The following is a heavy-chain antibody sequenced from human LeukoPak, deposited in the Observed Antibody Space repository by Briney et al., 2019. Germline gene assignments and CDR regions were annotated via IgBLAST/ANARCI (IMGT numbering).Heavy chain of an antibody. Sequence: PSETLSLTCTVSGGSISSGGYYWSWIRQHPGKGLEWIGYIYYSGSTYYNPSLMSRVTISVDTSKNQFSLKLSSVTAADTAVYYCARVRRQLGPDRPSRAFDIWGQGTMVTVSS. CDR1: GGSISSGGYY. CDR2: IYYSGST. V-gene: IGHV4-31*03. CDR3: ARVRRQLGPDRPSRAFDI. D-gene: IGHD6-6*01. J-gene: IGHJ3*02.